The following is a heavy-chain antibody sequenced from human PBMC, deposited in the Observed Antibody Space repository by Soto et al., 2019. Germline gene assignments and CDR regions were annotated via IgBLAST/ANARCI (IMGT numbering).Heavy chain of an antibody. Sequence: EVQLVESGGGLVQPGGSLRLSCAASGFTFSDYALNWVRQAPGKGLEWISYISSSSSTIYIADSLKGRFTIARDNAKNSLYLQMNRLRDEDTAVYYCASTVQYCTSPSGYPCGRSDYWGQGTLVTVS. D-gene: IGHD2-2*01. J-gene: IGHJ4*02. CDR1: GFTFSDYA. CDR3: ASTVQYCTSPSGYPCGRSDY. CDR2: ISSSSSTI. V-gene: IGHV3-48*02.